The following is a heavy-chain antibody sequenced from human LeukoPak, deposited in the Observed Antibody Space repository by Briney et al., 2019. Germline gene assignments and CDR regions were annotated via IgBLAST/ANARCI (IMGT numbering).Heavy chain of an antibody. J-gene: IGHJ4*02. CDR2: IYYTGGT. D-gene: IGHD4-11*01. Sequence: SETLSLTCSVSGASISSSYWSWIRQSPEKGLEWIGSIYYTGGTHYSPSLKSRVTISVDTSKNQFSLKLSSVTAADTAVYYCARHGGTRITLIQVYYFDYWGQGTLVTVSS. CDR3: ARHGGTRITLIQVYYFDY. CDR1: GASISSSY. V-gene: IGHV4-39*01.